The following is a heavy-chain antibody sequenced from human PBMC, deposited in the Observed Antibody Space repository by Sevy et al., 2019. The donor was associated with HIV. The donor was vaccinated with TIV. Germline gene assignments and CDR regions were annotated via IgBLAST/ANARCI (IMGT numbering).Heavy chain of an antibody. V-gene: IGHV1-69*13. CDR1: GGIFRSNA. CDR3: ARDKYYYVSGSFDY. Sequence: ASVKVSCKASGGIFRSNAISWVRPAPGQGLEWMGGIIAVFGTTNYAQKFQGRVTVSADESRSTAYMELSSLRSEDTAVYYCARDKYYYVSGSFDYWGQGTQVTVSS. CDR2: IIAVFGTT. J-gene: IGHJ4*01. D-gene: IGHD3-10*01.